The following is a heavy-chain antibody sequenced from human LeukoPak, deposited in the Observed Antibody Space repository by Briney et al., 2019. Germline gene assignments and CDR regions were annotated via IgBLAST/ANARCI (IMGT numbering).Heavy chain of an antibody. CDR1: GFTFSSYS. V-gene: IGHV3-21*01. Sequence: GGSLRLSCAASGFTFSSYSMNWVRQAPGKGLEWVSSISSSSSYIYYADSVTGRFTISRDNAKKSLYLQMKSLRAEDTAVYYCASSRNPGSGSYPFDYWGQGTLVTVSS. CDR2: ISSSSSYI. J-gene: IGHJ4*02. D-gene: IGHD3-10*01. CDR3: ASSRNPGSGSYPFDY.